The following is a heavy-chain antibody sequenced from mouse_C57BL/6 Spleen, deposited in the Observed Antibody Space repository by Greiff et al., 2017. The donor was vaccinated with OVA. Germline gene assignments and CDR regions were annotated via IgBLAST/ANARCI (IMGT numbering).Heavy chain of an antibody. Sequence: QVQLKQSGTELVKPGASVKLSCKASGYTFTSYWMHWVKQRPGQGLEWIGNINPSNGGTNYNEKFKSKATLTVDKSSSTAYMQLSSLTSEDSAVYYCARYRTAGAMDYWGQGTSVTVSS. CDR2: INPSNGGT. J-gene: IGHJ4*01. D-gene: IGHD2-14*01. CDR1: GYTFTSYW. CDR3: ARYRTAGAMDY. V-gene: IGHV1-53*01.